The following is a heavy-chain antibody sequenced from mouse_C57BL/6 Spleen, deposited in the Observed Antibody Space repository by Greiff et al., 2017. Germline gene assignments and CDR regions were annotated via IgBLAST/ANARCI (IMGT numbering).Heavy chain of an antibody. Sequence: EVQLEESGPGLVKPSQSLSLTCSVTGYSITSGYYWNWIRQFPGNKLEWLGYISYDGSNNYNPSLKNRLSITRATSKTQFFLKLNSVTTEDTATYYCARDRHYLDDWGQGTTLTVSS. CDR1: GYSITSGYY. J-gene: IGHJ2*01. CDR3: ARDRHYLDD. V-gene: IGHV3-6*01. CDR2: ISYDGSN.